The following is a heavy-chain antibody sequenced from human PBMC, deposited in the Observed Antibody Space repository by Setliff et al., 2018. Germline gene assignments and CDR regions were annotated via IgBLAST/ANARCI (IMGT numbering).Heavy chain of an antibody. CDR1: GFTFSNFA. CDR2: ITGDGGAT. Sequence: GGSLRLSCAASGFTFSNFAMGWVRQGPEKGLEWVSVITGDGGATYYIDSVKGRFTISRDNSENTLYLQMNSLRAEDTAVYYCARGHTSMAPWGQGTLVTVSS. V-gene: IGHV3-23*01. D-gene: IGHD5-18*01. CDR3: ARGHTSMAP. J-gene: IGHJ5*02.